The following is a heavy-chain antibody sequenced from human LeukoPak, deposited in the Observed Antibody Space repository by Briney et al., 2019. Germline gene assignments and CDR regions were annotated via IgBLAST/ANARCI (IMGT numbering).Heavy chain of an antibody. V-gene: IGHV3-7*01. Sequence: GGSLRLSCAASGFTFSIYSMNWVRQAPGKGLEWVANIIQDGSEKSYVDSVKGRFTISRDNAKNSLYLQMNSLRAEDTAVYYCARETSSGWYPDAFDYWGQGTLVTVSS. CDR3: ARETSSGWYPDAFDY. J-gene: IGHJ4*02. CDR1: GFTFSIYS. D-gene: IGHD6-19*01. CDR2: IIQDGSEK.